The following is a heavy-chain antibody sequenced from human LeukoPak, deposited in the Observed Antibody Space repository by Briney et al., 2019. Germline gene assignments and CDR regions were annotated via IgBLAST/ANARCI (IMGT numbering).Heavy chain of an antibody. J-gene: IGHJ6*02. Sequence: ASVKVSCKASGYTFTGYYMHWVRQAPGQGLEWMGWINPNSGGTNYAQKFQGRVTMTRDTSISTAYMELSRLRSDDTAVYYCARAVLWELLRVAYYYYGMDVWGQGTTVTVYS. CDR3: ARAVLWELLRVAYYYYGMDV. V-gene: IGHV1-2*02. CDR1: GYTFTGYY. CDR2: INPNSGGT. D-gene: IGHD1-26*01.